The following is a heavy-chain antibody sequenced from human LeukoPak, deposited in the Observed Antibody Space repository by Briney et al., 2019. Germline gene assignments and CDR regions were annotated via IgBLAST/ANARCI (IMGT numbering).Heavy chain of an antibody. Sequence: SETLSLTCTVSGGSISSSSYYWGWIRQPPGKGLEWIGSIYYSGSTYYNPSLKSRVTISVDTSKNQFSLKLSSVTAADTAVYYCASYDSSGYYPVDYWGQGTLVTVSS. V-gene: IGHV4-39*01. CDR1: GGSISSSSYY. D-gene: IGHD3-22*01. CDR2: IYYSGST. J-gene: IGHJ4*02. CDR3: ASYDSSGYYPVDY.